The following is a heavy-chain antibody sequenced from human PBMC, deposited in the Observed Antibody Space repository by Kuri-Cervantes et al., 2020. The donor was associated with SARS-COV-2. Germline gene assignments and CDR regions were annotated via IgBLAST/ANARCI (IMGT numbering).Heavy chain of an antibody. CDR1: GYTFTSYY. Sequence: ASVKVSCKASGYTFTSYYMHWVRQAPGQGLEWMGIINPSGGSTSYAQKFQGRVTITRNTSISTAYMELSSLRSEDTAVYYCARSSSSSVYYYYYMDVWGKGTTVTV. D-gene: IGHD6-6*01. CDR3: ARSSSSSVYYYYYMDV. V-gene: IGHV1-46*01. CDR2: INPSGGST. J-gene: IGHJ6*03.